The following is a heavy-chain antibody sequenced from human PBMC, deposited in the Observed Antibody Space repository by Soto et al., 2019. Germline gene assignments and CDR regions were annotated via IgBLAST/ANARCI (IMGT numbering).Heavy chain of an antibody. CDR3: ATDSQARLRFLEWSPTYFDY. D-gene: IGHD3-3*01. V-gene: IGHV1-24*01. J-gene: IGHJ4*02. CDR1: GYTFTSYG. CDR2: FDPEDGET. Sequence: GASVKVSCKASGYTFTSYGVSWVRQAPGKGLEWMGGFDPEDGETIYAQKFQGRVTMTEDTSTDTAYMELSSLRSEDTAVYYCATDSQARLRFLEWSPTYFDYWGQGTLVTVSS.